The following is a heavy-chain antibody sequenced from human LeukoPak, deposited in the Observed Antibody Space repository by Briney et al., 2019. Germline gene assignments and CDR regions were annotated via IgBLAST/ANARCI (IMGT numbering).Heavy chain of an antibody. Sequence: GGSLTLSRAASGFTVSSNYMSWVRQAPGKGLEWVSVLYSGGSTYYADSVKGRFTISRDNSKNTLYLQMNSLRAEDTAVYYCARGRGYCSSTSCYYFDYWDQGTLVTVSS. CDR1: GFTVSSNY. V-gene: IGHV3-66*02. CDR2: LYSGGST. CDR3: ARGRGYCSSTSCYYFDY. J-gene: IGHJ4*02. D-gene: IGHD2-2*01.